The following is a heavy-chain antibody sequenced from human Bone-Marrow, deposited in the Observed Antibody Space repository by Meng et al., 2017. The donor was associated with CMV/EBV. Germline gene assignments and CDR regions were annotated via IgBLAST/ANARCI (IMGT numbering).Heavy chain of an antibody. J-gene: IGHJ3*02. CDR2: IRSKAYGGTT. Sequence: GGSLRLSCTASGFTFGDYAMSWVRQAPGKGLEWVGFIRSKAYGGTTEYAASVKGRFTISRDDSKSIAYLQMNSLKTEDTAVYYCTRGTRGGGGRFDNAFDIWGQGTMVT. D-gene: IGHD1-14*01. CDR1: GFTFGDYA. CDR3: TRGTRGGGGRFDNAFDI. V-gene: IGHV3-49*04.